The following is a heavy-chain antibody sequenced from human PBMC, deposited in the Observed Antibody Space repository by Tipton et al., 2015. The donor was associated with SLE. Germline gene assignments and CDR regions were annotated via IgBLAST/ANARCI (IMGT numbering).Heavy chain of an antibody. CDR2: IYYSGST. J-gene: IGHJ4*02. Sequence: LRLSCTVSGGSISSSSYYWGWIRQPPGKGLEWIGSIYYSGSTNYNPSLKSRVRISVDTSKNQFSLKLSSVTAADTAVYYCARGGGGSFDYWGQGTLVAVSS. CDR3: ARGGGGSFDY. CDR1: GGSISSSSYY. V-gene: IGHV4-39*07. D-gene: IGHD6-25*01.